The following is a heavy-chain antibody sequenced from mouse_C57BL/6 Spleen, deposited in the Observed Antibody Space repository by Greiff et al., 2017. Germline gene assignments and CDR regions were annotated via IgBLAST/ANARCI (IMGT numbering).Heavy chain of an antibody. D-gene: IGHD1-1*01. CDR3: AIERYYFGLGC. CDR1: GYNFTSYW. J-gene: IGHJ2*01. V-gene: IGHV1-74*01. Sequence: QVQLQQPGAELVKPGASVKVSCKASGYNFTSYWMHWVKQRPGQGLEWIGRIHPSDSDTNYNPKFQGKATLTADKSSSTAYMQLISLTSEDSAVYYCAIERYYFGLGCWGQGTTLTVSS. CDR2: IHPSDSDT.